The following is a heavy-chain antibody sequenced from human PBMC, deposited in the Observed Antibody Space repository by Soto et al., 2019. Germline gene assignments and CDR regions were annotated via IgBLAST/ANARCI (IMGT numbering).Heavy chain of an antibody. CDR1: GGSVTSGAYY. V-gene: IGHV4-30-4*01. CDR2: IYFTGNREST. Sequence: SETLSLTCNVSGGSVTSGAYYWSWIRQFPGAGLEWIGYIYFTGNRESTYYNPSLKSRLSMSMDTSNNLFSLKLTSVTAADTAIFFCLRDIFESVASGGIWGQGRRVIAS. D-gene: IGHD3-9*01. CDR3: LRDIFESVASGGI. J-gene: IGHJ4*02.